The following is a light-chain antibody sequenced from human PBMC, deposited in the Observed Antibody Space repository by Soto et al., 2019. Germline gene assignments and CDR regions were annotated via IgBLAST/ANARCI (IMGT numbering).Light chain of an antibody. V-gene: IGKV3-15*01. Sequence: EIVMTQSPATLSVSPGERATLSCRASQSVSSNLAWYQQKPGQAPRLLIYGASTRATGIPARFSGSGSGTDFTIIISSLQSADFAVYYCQQYNNWPFTFGPGTKVDIK. J-gene: IGKJ3*01. CDR3: QQYNNWPFT. CDR2: GAS. CDR1: QSVSSN.